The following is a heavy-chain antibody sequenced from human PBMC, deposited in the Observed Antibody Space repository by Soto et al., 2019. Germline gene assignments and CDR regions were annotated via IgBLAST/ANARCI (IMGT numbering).Heavy chain of an antibody. CDR2: IKQDGSEK. Sequence: GGSLRLSCAASGFTFSSYWMSWVRQAPGKGLEWVANIKQDGSEKYYVDSVKGRITISRDNAKNSLYLQMDSLRAEDTAVYYCARLQLLYAFDIWGQGTMVTVSS. CDR1: GFTFSSYW. D-gene: IGHD2-2*01. V-gene: IGHV3-7*01. J-gene: IGHJ3*02. CDR3: ARLQLLYAFDI.